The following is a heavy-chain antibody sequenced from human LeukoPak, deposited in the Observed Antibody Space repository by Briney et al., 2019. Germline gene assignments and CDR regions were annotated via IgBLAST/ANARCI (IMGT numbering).Heavy chain of an antibody. CDR3: ARLVGAAAGRFDY. J-gene: IGHJ4*02. CDR2: IFHTGST. D-gene: IGHD6-13*01. CDR1: GGSISSSSYY. Sequence: SETLSLTCTVSGGSISSSSYYWGWIRQPPGKGLEWIGTIFHTGSTYYNPSLKSRVTISVDTSKNQFSLKLSSVTAADTAVYYCARLVGAAAGRFDYWGQGTLVTVSP. V-gene: IGHV4-39*01.